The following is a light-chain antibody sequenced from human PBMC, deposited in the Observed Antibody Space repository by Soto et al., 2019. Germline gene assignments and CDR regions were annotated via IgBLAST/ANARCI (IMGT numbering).Light chain of an antibody. CDR1: SSYVGYYNR. V-gene: IGLV2-18*02. CDR3: SSLTTSSTYV. CDR2: EVT. Sequence: QSALTQPPSVSGSPGQSVTISCTGTSSYVGYYNRVSWYQQPPGTAPTLMIYEVTNRPSGVPDRFSASKSGTTASLTISGIQAEDEADYYCSSLTTSSTYVFGTGTKVTVL. J-gene: IGLJ1*01.